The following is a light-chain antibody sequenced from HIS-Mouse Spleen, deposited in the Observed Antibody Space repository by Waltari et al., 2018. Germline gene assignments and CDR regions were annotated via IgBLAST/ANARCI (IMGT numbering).Light chain of an antibody. CDR3: SSYTSSSTLV. V-gene: IGLV2-14*03. CDR2: DVS. CDR1: SSDVGGYNY. Sequence: QSALTQPASVSVSPGQSLTIPCTGTSSDVGGYNYVSWYQQHPGKAPKLMIYDVSNRPSGVSNRFSGSKSGNTASLTISGLQAQDEADYYCSSYTSSSTLVFGGGTKLTVL. J-gene: IGLJ2*01.